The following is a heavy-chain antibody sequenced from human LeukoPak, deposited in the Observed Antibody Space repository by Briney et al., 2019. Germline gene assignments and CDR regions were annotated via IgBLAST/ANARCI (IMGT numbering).Heavy chain of an antibody. CDR3: ARDSGPFSGYYCDY. CDR1: GFTFSSYW. V-gene: IGHV3-7*01. Sequence: GSLRLSCAASGFTFSSYWMSWVRQAPGKGLEWVANIKQDGSEKYYVDSVKGRFTISRDNAKNSLYLQMNSLRAEDTAVYYCARDSGPFSGYYCDYWGQGTLVTVSS. J-gene: IGHJ4*02. CDR2: IKQDGSEK. D-gene: IGHD3-22*01.